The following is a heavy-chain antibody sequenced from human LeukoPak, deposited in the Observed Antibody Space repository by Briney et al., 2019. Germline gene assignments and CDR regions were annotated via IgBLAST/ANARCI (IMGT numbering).Heavy chain of an antibody. D-gene: IGHD5-12*01. V-gene: IGHV4-59*01. CDR3: AREFREYSDSMFRRWFDP. CDR1: GGSINNYY. CDR2: IHYTEIT. Sequence: SETLSLTCTVSGGSINNYYWTWIRQPPGKELEWIGYIHYTEITDYNPSLKSRVTMLVDTSKNQFSLRLSSVTAADTAIYYCAREFREYSDSMFRRWFDPWGQGTLVTVSS. J-gene: IGHJ5*02.